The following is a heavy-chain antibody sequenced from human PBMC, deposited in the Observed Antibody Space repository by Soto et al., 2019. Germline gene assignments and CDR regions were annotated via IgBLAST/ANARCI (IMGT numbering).Heavy chain of an antibody. CDR2: IIPIFGTA. Sequence: GASVKVSCKASGGTFSSYAISWVRQAPGQGLEWMGGIIPIFGTANYAQKFQGRVTITADESTSTAYMELSSLRSEDTAVYYCASAPLPNDFWSGYQSPRLYYYGMDVWGQGTTVTVSS. CDR3: ASAPLPNDFWSGYQSPRLYYYGMDV. D-gene: IGHD3-3*01. CDR1: GGTFSSYA. J-gene: IGHJ6*02. V-gene: IGHV1-69*13.